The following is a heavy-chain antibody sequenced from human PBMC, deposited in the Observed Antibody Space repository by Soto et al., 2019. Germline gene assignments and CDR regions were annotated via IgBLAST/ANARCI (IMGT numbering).Heavy chain of an antibody. D-gene: IGHD4-17*01. CDR1: GFTFSSYS. CDR2: ISSSSSTI. CDR3: ARGPPYGDSDGAFDI. V-gene: IGHV3-48*01. Sequence: GGSLRLSCAASGFTFSSYSMNWVRQAPGKGLEWVSYISSSSSTIYYADSVKGRFTISRDNAKNSLYLQMNSLRAEDTAVYYCARGPPYGDSDGAFDIWGQGTMVTVSS. J-gene: IGHJ3*02.